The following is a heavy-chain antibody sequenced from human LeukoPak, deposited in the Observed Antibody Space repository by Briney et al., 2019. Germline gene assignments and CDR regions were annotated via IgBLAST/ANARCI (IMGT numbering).Heavy chain of an antibody. Sequence: GGSLRLSCAPSGFTFRSYWMNWARLAPGKGLEWVASINHNGNVNYYVDSVKGRFTISRDNAKNSLYLQMSNLRAEDTAVYFCARGGGLDVWGQGATVTVSS. J-gene: IGHJ6*02. D-gene: IGHD3-16*01. CDR2: INHNGNVN. CDR3: ARGGGLDV. CDR1: GFTFRSYW. V-gene: IGHV3-7*03.